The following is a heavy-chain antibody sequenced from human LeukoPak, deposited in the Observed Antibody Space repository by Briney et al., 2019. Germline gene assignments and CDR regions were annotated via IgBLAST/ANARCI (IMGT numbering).Heavy chain of an antibody. CDR2: IIPIFGTA. J-gene: IGHJ4*02. CDR1: GGTFSSYA. V-gene: IGHV1-69*13. CDR3: ARGWLAESTVVTPYNY. D-gene: IGHD4-23*01. Sequence: SVKVSCKASGGTFSSYAISWVRQAPGQGLEWMGEIIPIFGTANYAQKFQGRVTITAVESMSTTYMELSSLRSEDTAVYYCARGWLAESTVVTPYNYWGQGTLVTVSS.